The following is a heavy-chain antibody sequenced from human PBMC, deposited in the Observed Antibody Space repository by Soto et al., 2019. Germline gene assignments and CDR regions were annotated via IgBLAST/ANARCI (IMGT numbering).Heavy chain of an antibody. CDR2: ISYSGTT. V-gene: IGHV4-30-4*02. Sequence: SETLSLTCTFSGGSISSGNYYWSWIRQPPGKGLEWIGFISYSGTTHYSASLRSRVSISVDTSKNQFSLDLSSVTAADTAVYYCARGGRILEWLSYFDYWGQGTPVT. J-gene: IGHJ4*02. CDR1: GGSISSGNYY. D-gene: IGHD3-3*01. CDR3: ARGGRILEWLSYFDY.